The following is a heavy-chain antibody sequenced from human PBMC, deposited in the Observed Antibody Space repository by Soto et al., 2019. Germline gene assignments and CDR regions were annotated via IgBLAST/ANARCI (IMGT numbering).Heavy chain of an antibody. CDR1: GGSISSGGYY. V-gene: IGHV4-31*03. CDR3: ARARMNYDILTGYSPAEFDY. Sequence: QVQLQESGPGLVKPSQTLSLTCTVSGGSISSGGYYWSWIRQHPGKGLEWIGYIYYSGSTYYNPSLKSRVTISVDTSKNQFSLKLSSVTAADTAVYYCARARMNYDILTGYSPAEFDYWGQGTLVTVSS. CDR2: IYYSGST. J-gene: IGHJ4*02. D-gene: IGHD3-9*01.